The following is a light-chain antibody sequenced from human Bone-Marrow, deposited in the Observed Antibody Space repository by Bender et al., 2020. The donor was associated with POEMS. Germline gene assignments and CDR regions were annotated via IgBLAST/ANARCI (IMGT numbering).Light chain of an antibody. CDR2: EVN. CDR3: CSYAATSAYV. V-gene: IGLV2-14*01. J-gene: IGLJ1*01. CDR1: SSDVGGYNY. Sequence: QSALTQPASVSGSPGQSITISCTGTSSDVGGYNYVSWYQQHPGKAPKLMIYEVNKRPSGISHRFSGSKSGNTASLTISGVQPEDEADYHCCSYAATSAYVFGTGTKVTVL.